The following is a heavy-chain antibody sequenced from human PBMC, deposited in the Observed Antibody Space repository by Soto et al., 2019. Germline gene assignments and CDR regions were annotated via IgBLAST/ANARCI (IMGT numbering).Heavy chain of an antibody. CDR2: IYYSGST. CDR1: GGSISSYY. Sequence: AETLSLTCTVSGGSISSYYWSWIRQPPGKGLEWIGYIYYSGSTNYNPSLKSRVTISVDTSKNQFSLKLSSVTAADTAVYYCARGNTVVMYYFDYWGQGTLVTVSS. V-gene: IGHV4-59*01. D-gene: IGHD2-15*01. CDR3: ARGNTVVMYYFDY. J-gene: IGHJ4*02.